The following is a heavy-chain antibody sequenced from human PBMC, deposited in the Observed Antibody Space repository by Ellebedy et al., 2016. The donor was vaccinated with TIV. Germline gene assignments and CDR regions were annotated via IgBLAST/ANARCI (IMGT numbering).Heavy chain of an antibody. J-gene: IGHJ4*02. CDR3: ARVVSRGPSFDL. Sequence: SETLSLTXTVSGGSTSGYYWSWIRQPPGKGLEWIGYIYYSGNTNYNPSLKSRVTISIDTSREQFSLRLSSVTAADTAVYYCARVVSRGPSFDLWGQGTLVTVPS. CDR1: GGSTSGYY. CDR2: IYYSGNT. V-gene: IGHV4-59*01. D-gene: IGHD3-22*01.